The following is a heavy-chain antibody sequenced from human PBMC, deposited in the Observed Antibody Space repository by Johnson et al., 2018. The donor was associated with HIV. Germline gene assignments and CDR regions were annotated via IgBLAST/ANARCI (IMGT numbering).Heavy chain of an antibody. Sequence: QVQLVESGGGVVQPGRSLRLSCAASGFTFSSYGMHWVRQAPGKGLEWVAVISYDGSNKYYADSVKGRFNVSRDNAKNSLYLQMNSLRAEDTAMYYCARGWVGATLRAFDIWGQVTMVTVSS. CDR1: GFTFSSYG. V-gene: IGHV3-30*19. CDR2: ISYDGSNK. CDR3: ARGWVGATLRAFDI. J-gene: IGHJ3*02. D-gene: IGHD1-26*01.